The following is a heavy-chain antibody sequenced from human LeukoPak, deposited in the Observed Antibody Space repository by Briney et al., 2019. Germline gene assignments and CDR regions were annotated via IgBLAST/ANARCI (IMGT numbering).Heavy chain of an antibody. CDR2: VYYSEST. Sequence: SETLSLTCTVSGDSIISDDYYWSWIRQPPGKGLGYIGCVYYSESTFYNPSLRSRATISADTSKNQFSLRLSSVTAADTAVYYCARGAGYRRFDYWGQGALVIVSS. D-gene: IGHD5-24*01. J-gene: IGHJ4*02. V-gene: IGHV4-30-4*01. CDR3: ARGAGYRRFDY. CDR1: GDSIISDDYY.